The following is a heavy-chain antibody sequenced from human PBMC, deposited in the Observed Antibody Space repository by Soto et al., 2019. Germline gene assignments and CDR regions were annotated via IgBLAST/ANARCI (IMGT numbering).Heavy chain of an antibody. CDR2: IYWDDDK. J-gene: IGHJ4*02. V-gene: IGHV2-5*02. CDR1: GFSLTSRPMG. CDR3: VRSSSGYNWIGSYFDY. Sequence: QITLKESAPTRVKPTQTLTLTCTFSGFSLTSRPMGVGWIRQPPGKALEWLAFIYWDDDKRYSPSLRSRLSITKDTSGNQVVLTMLNLDPADTATYYCVRSSSGYNWIGSYFDYWGQGVLVTVSS. D-gene: IGHD1-1*01.